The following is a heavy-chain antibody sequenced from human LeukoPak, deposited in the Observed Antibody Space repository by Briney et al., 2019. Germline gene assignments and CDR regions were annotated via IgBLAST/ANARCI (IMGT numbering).Heavy chain of an antibody. J-gene: IGHJ5*02. CDR3: ARSETLYNILTGYSNFWFDP. CDR2: MYHSGST. D-gene: IGHD3-9*01. Sequence: SETLSLTCTVSGGSISSYYWSWIRQPPGKGLEWIGYMYHSGSTNYNPSLKSRVTMSVDLSKRQFSLKLRSVTTADTAIYYCARSETLYNILTGYSNFWFDPWGQGTLVTVSS. V-gene: IGHV4-59*01. CDR1: GGSISSYY.